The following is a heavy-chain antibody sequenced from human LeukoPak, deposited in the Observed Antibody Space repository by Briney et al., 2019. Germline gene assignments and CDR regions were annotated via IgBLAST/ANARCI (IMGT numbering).Heavy chain of an antibody. CDR2: IHYSGST. D-gene: IGHD6-19*01. Sequence: SETLSLTCTVSGGSISSYYWSWIRQPPGKGLEWIGYIHYSGSTNYNPSLKSRVTISVDTSKNQFSLKLSSVTAADTAIYYCAREGSGWPHDAFDIWGQGTMVTVSS. J-gene: IGHJ3*02. CDR1: GGSISSYY. V-gene: IGHV4-59*01. CDR3: AREGSGWPHDAFDI.